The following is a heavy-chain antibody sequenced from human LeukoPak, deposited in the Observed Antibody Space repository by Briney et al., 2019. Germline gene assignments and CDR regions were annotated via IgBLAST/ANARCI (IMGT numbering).Heavy chain of an antibody. CDR3: AREPIGSNYPISLYYYYGMDV. CDR2: ISSNGGST. Sequence: GGSLRLSCAASGFTFSSYAMHWVRQAPGKGLEYVSAISSNGGSTYYVNSVKGRFTISRDNSKNTLYLQMGSLRAEDMAVYYCAREPIGSNYPISLYYYYGMDVWGQGTTVTVSS. V-gene: IGHV3-64*01. CDR1: GFTFSSYA. J-gene: IGHJ6*02. D-gene: IGHD4-11*01.